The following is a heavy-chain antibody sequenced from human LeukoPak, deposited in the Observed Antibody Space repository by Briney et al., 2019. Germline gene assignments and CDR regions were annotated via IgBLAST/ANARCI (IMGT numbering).Heavy chain of an antibody. CDR1: GGSFSGYY. J-gene: IGHJ5*02. Sequence: PSETLSLTCAVYGGSFSGYYWSWIRQPPGKGLEWIGEINHSGSTNYNPSLKSRVTTSVDTSKNQFSLKLSSVTAADTAVYYCARKVAAVNWFDPWGQGTLVTVSS. D-gene: IGHD6-19*01. CDR3: ARKVAAVNWFDP. V-gene: IGHV4-34*01. CDR2: INHSGST.